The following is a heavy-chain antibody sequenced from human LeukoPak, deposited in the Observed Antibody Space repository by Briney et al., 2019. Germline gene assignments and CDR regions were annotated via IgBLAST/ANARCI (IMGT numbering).Heavy chain of an antibody. CDR1: GFTVSSND. Sequence: GGSLRLSCAASGFTVSSNDMSWVRQAPGKGLEWVSIIHSGGNYIHYADSVKGRFTISRDNAKTSVYLEMNSLRAEDTGLYFCVRDDCSSSSCPFDFWGQGVLLTVSS. CDR2: IHSGGNYI. CDR3: VRDDCSSSSCPFDF. D-gene: IGHD2-2*01. V-gene: IGHV3-21*01. J-gene: IGHJ4*02.